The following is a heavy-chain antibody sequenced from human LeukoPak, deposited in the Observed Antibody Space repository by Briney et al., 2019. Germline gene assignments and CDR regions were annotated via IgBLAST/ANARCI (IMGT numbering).Heavy chain of an antibody. J-gene: IGHJ6*03. CDR3: ARSAYYDFWPAMDV. V-gene: IGHV4-4*07. CDR1: GGSISSYY. Sequence: PSETLSLTCTVSGGSISSYYWSWIRQPAGKGLEWIGRIYTSGSTNYNPSLKSRVTMSVDTSKNQFSLKLSSVTAADTAVYYCARSAYYDFWPAMDVWGKGTTVTVSS. CDR2: IYTSGST. D-gene: IGHD3-3*01.